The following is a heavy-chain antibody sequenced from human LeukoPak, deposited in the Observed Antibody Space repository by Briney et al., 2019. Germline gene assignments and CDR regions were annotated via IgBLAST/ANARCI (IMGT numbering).Heavy chain of an antibody. Sequence: GASVKVSCKASGGTFDSYSISWVRQAPGQGLEWVGRITPTIGITDYTQTLQGRVTITADKSTNTAYMELSGLRPEDTAVYYCAKSDWLSRLIYKNGPDIWGQGTTVTVSS. J-gene: IGHJ6*02. CDR2: ITPTIGIT. CDR3: AKSDWLSRLIYKNGPDI. CDR1: GGTFDSYS. D-gene: IGHD2-15*01. V-gene: IGHV1-69*02.